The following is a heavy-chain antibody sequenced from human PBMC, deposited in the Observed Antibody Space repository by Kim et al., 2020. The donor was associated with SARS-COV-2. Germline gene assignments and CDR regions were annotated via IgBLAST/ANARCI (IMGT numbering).Heavy chain of an antibody. Sequence: SVKSRVTISVDTSKNQFSLKLSSVTAADTAVYYCARGRKKSYSSSYYFDYWGQGTLVTVSS. J-gene: IGHJ4*02. V-gene: IGHV4-34*01. D-gene: IGHD6-6*01. CDR3: ARGRKKSYSSSYYFDY.